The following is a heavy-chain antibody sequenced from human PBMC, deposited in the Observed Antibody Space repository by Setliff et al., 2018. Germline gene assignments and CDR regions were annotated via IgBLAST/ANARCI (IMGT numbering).Heavy chain of an antibody. J-gene: IGHJ4*02. CDR3: ARHLLVQGTYHFDY. Sequence: ETLSLTCSVSGGSISSGSYYWGWIRQSPGKGLXXIGXXXXXXXXYYNPSXXGRVTLSVDTTKNQFSLKLTSMTAADTAVYFCARHLLVQGTYHFDYWGQGSPVTVSS. CDR2: XXXXXXX. CDR1: GGSISSGSYY. D-gene: IGHD3-10*01. V-gene: IGHV4-39*01.